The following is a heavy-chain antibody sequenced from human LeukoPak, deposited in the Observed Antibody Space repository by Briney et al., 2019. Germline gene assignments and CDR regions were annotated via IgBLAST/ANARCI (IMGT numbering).Heavy chain of an antibody. V-gene: IGHV3-30-3*01. CDR1: GFTFTSYA. CDR2: ISYDGSNK. Sequence: PGRSLGLSCAASGFTFTSYAMHWVRQAPGKGLEWVAVISYDGSNKYYADSVKGRFTISRDNSRNTLYLQMNSLRAEDTAVYYCARESQYYFGYWGQGTLVTVSS. D-gene: IGHD6-19*01. J-gene: IGHJ4*02. CDR3: ARESQYYFGY.